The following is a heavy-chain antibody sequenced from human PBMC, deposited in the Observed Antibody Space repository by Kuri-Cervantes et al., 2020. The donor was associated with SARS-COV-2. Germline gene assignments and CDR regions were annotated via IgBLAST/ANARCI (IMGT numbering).Heavy chain of an antibody. V-gene: IGHV5-51*01. CDR1: GCSFTSYW. CDR2: IYPGDSDT. CDR3: ARHHKVQLELRDY. Sequence: KVSCKGSGCSFTSYWIGWVRQMPGKGLEWMGIIYPGDSDTRYSPSFQGQVTISADKSISTAYLQWSSLKASDTAMYYCARHHKVQLELRDYWGQGTLVTVSS. D-gene: IGHD1-7*01. J-gene: IGHJ4*02.